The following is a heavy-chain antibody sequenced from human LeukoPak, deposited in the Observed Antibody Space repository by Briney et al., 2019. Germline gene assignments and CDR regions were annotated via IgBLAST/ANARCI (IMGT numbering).Heavy chain of an antibody. Sequence: ASVKISCKASGYTFTGYYMHWVRQAPGQGLEWMGQINPNSDGTNYAQKFQGRVTMTRDTSISTAYMELSRLRSDDTAMYYCAFYSRGDTCDSFDYWGQGTLVTVSS. J-gene: IGHJ4*02. CDR1: GYTFTGYY. CDR3: AFYSRGDTCDSFDY. V-gene: IGHV1-2*06. D-gene: IGHD2-21*01. CDR2: INPNSDGT.